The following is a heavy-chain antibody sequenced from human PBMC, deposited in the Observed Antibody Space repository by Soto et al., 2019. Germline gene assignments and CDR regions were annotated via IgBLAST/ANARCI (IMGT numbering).Heavy chain of an antibody. CDR3: ASTLGSLYYFDY. CDR2: INPNSGGT. Sequence: AAVKVSCKASGYTFTGYYMHWVRQAPGQGLEWMGWINPNSGGTNYAQKFQGRVTMTRDTSISTAYMELSRLRSDDTAVYYCASTLGSLYYFDYWGQGTLVTVSS. CDR1: GYTFTGYY. D-gene: IGHD3-10*01. V-gene: IGHV1-2*02. J-gene: IGHJ4*02.